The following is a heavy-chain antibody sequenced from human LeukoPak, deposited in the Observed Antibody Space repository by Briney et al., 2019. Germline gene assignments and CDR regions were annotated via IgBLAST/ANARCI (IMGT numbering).Heavy chain of an antibody. CDR2: IWYDGSNK. J-gene: IGHJ4*02. D-gene: IGHD3-16*02. CDR3: ARDSVLGELSFLFDY. V-gene: IGHV3-33*01. Sequence: PGGSLRLSCAASGFTFSSYGMHWVRQAPGKGLEWVAVIWYDGSNKYYADSVKGRFTISRDNSKNTLYLQMNSLRAEDTAVYYCARDSVLGELSFLFDYWGQGTLVTVSS. CDR1: GFTFSSYG.